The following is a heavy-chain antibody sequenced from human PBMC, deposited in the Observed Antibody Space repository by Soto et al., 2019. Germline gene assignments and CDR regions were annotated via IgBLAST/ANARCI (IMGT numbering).Heavy chain of an antibody. J-gene: IGHJ6*02. V-gene: IGHV1-46*01. CDR2: INPSGGIT. D-gene: IGHD2-2*01. CDR3: ARGISTTRYYYYYGMDV. CDR1: GYTLPSYY. Sequence: ASVKVSCKASGYTLPSYYLHWLRQAPGQGPEWMGIINPSGGITNDAQKFQDRVTMTSDTSTSTVYMELSSLRSEDTAVYYCARGISTTRYYYYYGMDVWGQGTTVTVSS.